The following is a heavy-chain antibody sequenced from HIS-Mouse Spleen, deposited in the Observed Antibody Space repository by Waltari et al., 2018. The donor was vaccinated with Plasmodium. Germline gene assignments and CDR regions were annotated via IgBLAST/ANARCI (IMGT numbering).Heavy chain of an antibody. V-gene: IGHV3-21*01. J-gene: IGHJ3*02. CDR2: ISRSSMYR. CDR3: ARDPPLSITGDLDAFDI. Sequence: EVQLVESGGGLVKPGGSLRLSCAASGFTFSSYTMNWVRQAPGKGVEWVSSISRSSMYRYYADSVKGRFTISRDNAKNSLYLQMNSLRAEDTAVYYCARDPPLSITGDLDAFDIWGQGTMVTVSS. CDR1: GFTFSSYT. D-gene: IGHD7-27*01.